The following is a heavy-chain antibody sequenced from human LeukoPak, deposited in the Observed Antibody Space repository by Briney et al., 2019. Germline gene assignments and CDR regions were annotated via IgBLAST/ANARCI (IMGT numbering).Heavy chain of an antibody. J-gene: IGHJ4*02. V-gene: IGHV4-34*01. CDR3: ARSPEGSGTDY. CDR2: INHSGST. CDR1: GGSFSGYY. D-gene: IGHD3-10*01. Sequence: SETLSLTCAVYGGSFSGYYWSWIRQPPGKGLEWIGEINHSGSTNYNPSLKSQVTISVDTSKNQFSLKLSSVTAADTAVYYCARSPEGSGTDYWGQGTLVTVSS.